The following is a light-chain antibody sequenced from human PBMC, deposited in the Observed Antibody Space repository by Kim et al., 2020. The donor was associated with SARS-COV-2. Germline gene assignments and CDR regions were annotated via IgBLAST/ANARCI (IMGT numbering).Light chain of an antibody. CDR1: QIVGSTY. CDR2: GAS. Sequence: SPGDRATPSCRASQIVGSTYLAWYQHKPGQAPRLLIHGASNRATGVPDRFSGSGSGTDFTLTVSRLEPEDFAVYYCQQYNFSPWTFGQGTKVDIK. J-gene: IGKJ1*01. CDR3: QQYNFSPWT. V-gene: IGKV3-20*01.